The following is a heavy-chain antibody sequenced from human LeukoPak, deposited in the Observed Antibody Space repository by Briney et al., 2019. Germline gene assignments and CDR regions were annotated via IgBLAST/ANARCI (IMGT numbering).Heavy chain of an antibody. CDR2: IYYSGST. Sequence: GTLRLSCAASGFTFSSYGMSWIRQPPGKGLEWIGYIYYSGSTNYNPSLKSRVTISVDTSKNQFSLKLSSVTAADTAVYYCARGQRYDSRVGRGNYYYMDVWGKGTTVTVSS. J-gene: IGHJ6*03. D-gene: IGHD3-22*01. CDR1: GFTFSSYG. V-gene: IGHV4-59*01. CDR3: ARGQRYDSRVGRGNYYYMDV.